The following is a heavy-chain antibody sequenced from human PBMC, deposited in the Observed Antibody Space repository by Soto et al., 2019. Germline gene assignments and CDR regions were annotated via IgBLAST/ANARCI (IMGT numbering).Heavy chain of an antibody. CDR1: GGSISSSSYD. Sequence: NPSETLSLTCTVSGGSISSSSYDWGWIRQPPGKGLEWIGSIYYSGSTYYNPSLKSRVTISVDTSKNQFSLKLSSVTAADTAVYYCARRQSSSWYGLWGQGTLVTVSS. D-gene: IGHD6-13*01. CDR2: IYYSGST. J-gene: IGHJ4*02. CDR3: ARRQSSSWYGL. V-gene: IGHV4-39*01.